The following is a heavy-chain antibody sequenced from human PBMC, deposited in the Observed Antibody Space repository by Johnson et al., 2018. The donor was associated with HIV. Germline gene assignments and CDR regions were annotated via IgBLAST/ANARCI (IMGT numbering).Heavy chain of an antibody. J-gene: IGHJ3*02. D-gene: IGHD3-16*01. CDR3: ARAMETYYDYVWGSGAFDI. CDR1: AFSFSNYA. V-gene: IGHV3-30-3*01. CDR2: ISNDGSKK. Sequence: VQLLESGGGVVRPGRSLRLSCAASAFSFSNYAMGWVRQAPGKGLEWVAVISNDGSKKYDADSVKGRFTIFRDNSKNTLYLQMHGLRAEDTALYYCARAMETYYDYVWGSGAFDIWGQGTVVTVSS.